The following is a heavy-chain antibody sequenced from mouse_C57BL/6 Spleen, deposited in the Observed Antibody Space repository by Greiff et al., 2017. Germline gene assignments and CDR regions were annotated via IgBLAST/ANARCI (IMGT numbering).Heavy chain of an antibody. D-gene: IGHD2-5*01. Sequence: EVQRVESGGGLVKPGGSLKLSCAASGFTFSSYAMSWVRQTPEKRLEWVATIGDGGSYTYYPDNVKGRFTISRDNAKNNLYLQMSHLKSEDTAMYYCARDDYSNYVDYAMDYWGQGTSVTVSS. CDR1: GFTFSSYA. CDR3: ARDDYSNYVDYAMDY. J-gene: IGHJ4*01. V-gene: IGHV5-4*01. CDR2: IGDGGSYT.